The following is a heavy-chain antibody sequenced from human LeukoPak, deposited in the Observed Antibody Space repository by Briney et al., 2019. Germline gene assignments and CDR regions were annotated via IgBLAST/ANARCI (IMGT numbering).Heavy chain of an antibody. J-gene: IGHJ4*02. CDR2: INPNSGGT. CDR1: GYTFTAYY. V-gene: IGHV1-2*02. Sequence: GASVRVSCKASGYTFTAYYMHWVRQAPGQGLEWMGWINPNSGGTNYAQKFQDRVTMTRDTSISTAYMELSRLRSDDTAVYYCARDAELELLMNWGQGTLVTVSS. D-gene: IGHD1-7*01. CDR3: ARDAELELLMN.